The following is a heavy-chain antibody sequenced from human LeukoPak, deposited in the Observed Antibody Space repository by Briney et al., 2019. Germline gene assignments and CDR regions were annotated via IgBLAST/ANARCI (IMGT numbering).Heavy chain of an antibody. CDR1: GFTFSSYW. V-gene: IGHV3-7*01. D-gene: IGHD6-13*01. Sequence: PGGSLRLSCAASGFTFSSYWMSWVRQAPGKGLEWVANIQQHGSEKYYVDSVRGRFTISRDNTKNSLYLQMNSLRAEDTAVYYCARGYSSSWYYFDYWGQGTLVTVSS. J-gene: IGHJ4*02. CDR2: IQQHGSEK. CDR3: ARGYSSSWYYFDY.